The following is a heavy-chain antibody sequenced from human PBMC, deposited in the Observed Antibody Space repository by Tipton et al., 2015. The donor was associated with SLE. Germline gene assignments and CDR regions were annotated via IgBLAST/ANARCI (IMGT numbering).Heavy chain of an antibody. CDR1: GFTFSSYS. J-gene: IGHJ4*02. CDR3: ARGGEGTTDY. V-gene: IGHV3-21*01. CDR2: ISSSSSYI. D-gene: IGHD3-10*01. Sequence: GSLSLSCAASGFTFSSYSMNWVRQAPGKGLEWVSSISSSSSYIYYADSVKGRFTISRDNAKNSLYLQMNSLRAEDTAVYYCARGGEGTTDYWGQGTLVTVSS.